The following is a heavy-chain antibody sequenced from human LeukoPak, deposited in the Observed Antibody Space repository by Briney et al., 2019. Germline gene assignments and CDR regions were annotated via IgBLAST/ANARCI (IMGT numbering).Heavy chain of an antibody. CDR2: IFYSGST. Sequence: SETLSLTCTVSGGSISSSSLYWGWIRQPPGKGLEWIGSIFYSGSTSYNPSLKSRVTISVDTSKNQFSLKLSSVTAADTAVYYCARGRGYSYESFDYWGQGTLVTVSS. CDR1: GGSISSSSLY. D-gene: IGHD5-18*01. V-gene: IGHV4-39*01. CDR3: ARGRGYSYESFDY. J-gene: IGHJ4*02.